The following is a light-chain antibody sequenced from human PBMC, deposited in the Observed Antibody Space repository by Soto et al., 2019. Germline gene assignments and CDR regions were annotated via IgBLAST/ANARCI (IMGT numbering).Light chain of an antibody. CDR2: GAS. CDR3: QHPFT. Sequence: EIVMTQSPATLSVSPGERATLSCRASQSVSSNLAWYQQKPGQAPRLLIYGASTRATGIPARFSGSGSGTEFTLTISSPQSEDFAVYYCQHPFTFRGGTKVEIK. V-gene: IGKV3-15*01. J-gene: IGKJ4*01. CDR1: QSVSSN.